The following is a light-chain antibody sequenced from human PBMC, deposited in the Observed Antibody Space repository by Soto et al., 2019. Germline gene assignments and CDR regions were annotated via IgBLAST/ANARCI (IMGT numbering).Light chain of an antibody. CDR1: SSDVGGYNY. V-gene: IGLV2-11*01. J-gene: IGLJ1*01. Sequence: QTVLTQPRSVSGSPGQSVTISCTGTSSDVGGYNYVSWYQQYPGKAPKVMIYAVTKRPSGVPDRISGSKSGNTASLTISGLQAEDEADYYCCSYAGYYANYVFGGGSKVTVL. CDR3: CSYAGYYANYV. CDR2: AVT.